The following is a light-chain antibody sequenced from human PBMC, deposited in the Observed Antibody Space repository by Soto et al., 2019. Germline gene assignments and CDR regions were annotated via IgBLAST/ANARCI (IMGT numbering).Light chain of an antibody. CDR2: KAS. V-gene: IGKV1-5*03. Sequence: LSASVSAIVTITCRASHNISSWLAWYQQKPGKAPKLLIYKASSLESGVPSRFSGSGSGTEFTLTISSLQPDDFATYYCQQYNSYSPLTFGGGTKVDIK. CDR3: QQYNSYSPLT. CDR1: HNISSW. J-gene: IGKJ4*01.